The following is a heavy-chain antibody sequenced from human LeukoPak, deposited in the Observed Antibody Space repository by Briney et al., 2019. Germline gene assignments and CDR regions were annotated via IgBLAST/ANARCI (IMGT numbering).Heavy chain of an antibody. CDR2: INPNSGGT. CDR3: ARENMGGHYYYDNSPDGFDI. J-gene: IGHJ3*02. CDR1: GYTFTGYY. Sequence: GASVKVSCKASGYTFTGYYMHWVRQAPGQGLEWMGWINPNSGGTNYAQKFQGRVTMTRDTSISTAYMELRSLRSDDTAVYYCARENMGGHYYYDNSPDGFDIWGQGTMVTVSS. V-gene: IGHV1-2*02. D-gene: IGHD3-22*01.